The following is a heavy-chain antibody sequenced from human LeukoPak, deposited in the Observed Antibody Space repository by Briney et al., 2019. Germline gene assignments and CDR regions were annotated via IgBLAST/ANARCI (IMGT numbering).Heavy chain of an antibody. CDR1: GYTFTSYG. CDR2: ISAYNGNT. J-gene: IGHJ4*02. V-gene: IGHV1-18*01. Sequence: ASVKVSCKASGYTFTSYGISWVRQAPGQGLEWMGWISAYNGNTNYAQKLQGRVTMTTDTSTSTAYMELRSLRSDDTAVYYCARDNDSRDPPHFHYWGQGTLVTVSS. D-gene: IGHD2-21*02. CDR3: ARDNDSRDPPHFHY.